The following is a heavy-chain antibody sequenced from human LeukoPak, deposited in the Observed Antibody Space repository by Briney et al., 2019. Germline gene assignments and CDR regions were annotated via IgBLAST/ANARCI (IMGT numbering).Heavy chain of an antibody. J-gene: IGHJ4*02. V-gene: IGHV4-61*01. D-gene: IGHD1-26*01. Sequence: SDTLSLTCTVSGGSVSSVSYYWSWIRQPPGKGLEWIGYIYYSGSTNYNPSLKSRVTISVDTSKNQFSLKLSSVTAADTAVYYCARVVGATIGYWGQGTLVTVSS. CDR3: ARVVGATIGY. CDR2: IYYSGST. CDR1: GGSVSSVSYY.